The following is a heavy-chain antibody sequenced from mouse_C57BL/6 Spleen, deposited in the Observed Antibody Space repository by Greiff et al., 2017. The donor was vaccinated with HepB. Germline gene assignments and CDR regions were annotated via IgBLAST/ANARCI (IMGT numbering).Heavy chain of an antibody. CDR3: ASSPSTITTVVATGAMDY. V-gene: IGHV1-55*01. D-gene: IGHD1-1*01. J-gene: IGHJ4*01. CDR2: IYPGSGST. CDR1: GYTFTSYW. Sequence: QVQLQQPGAELVKPGASVKMSCKASGYTFTSYWITWVKQRPGQGLEWIGDIYPGSGSTNYNEKFKSKATLTVDTSSSTAYMQLSSLTSEDSAVYYCASSPSTITTVVATGAMDYWGQGTSVTVSS.